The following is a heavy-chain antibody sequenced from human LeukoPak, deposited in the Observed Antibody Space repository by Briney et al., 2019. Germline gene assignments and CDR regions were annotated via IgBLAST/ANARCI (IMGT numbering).Heavy chain of an antibody. CDR3: ARQDSSGYRYFQH. CDR1: GFTFSSYS. V-gene: IGHV3-21*01. J-gene: IGHJ1*01. CDR2: ISSSSSYK. Sequence: GGSLRLSCVASGFTFSSYSMNWVRQAPGKGLEWVSSISSSSSYKYYTDSVKGRFTISRDNAKNSLYLQMNCLRDEDTAVYYCARQDSSGYRYFQHWGQGTLVTVSS. D-gene: IGHD3-22*01.